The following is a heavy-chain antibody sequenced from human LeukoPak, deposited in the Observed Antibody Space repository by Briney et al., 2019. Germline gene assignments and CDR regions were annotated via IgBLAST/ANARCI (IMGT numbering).Heavy chain of an antibody. V-gene: IGHV3-23*01. CDR2: ISGSGGST. CDR1: GFTFSSYG. CDR3: ASLSPARIAAAGTTYYYMDV. J-gene: IGHJ6*03. D-gene: IGHD6-13*01. Sequence: GGSLRLSCAASGFTFSSYGMSWVRQAPGKGLEWVSAISGSGGSTYYADSVKGRFTISRDNAKNSLYLQMNSLRAEDTAVYYCASLSPARIAAAGTTYYYMDVWGKGTTVTVSS.